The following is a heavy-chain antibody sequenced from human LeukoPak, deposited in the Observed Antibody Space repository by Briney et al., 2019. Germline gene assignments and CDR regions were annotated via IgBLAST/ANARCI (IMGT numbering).Heavy chain of an antibody. V-gene: IGHV4-34*01. J-gene: IGHJ4*02. CDR2: INHSVST. CDR1: GGSFSGYY. D-gene: IGHD4-17*01. Sequence: SETLSLTCAVYGGSFSGYYWNWIRQPPGKGLEWIGEINHSVSTHYNPSLKSRVTMSVDTSKNQFSMKLSSVTAADTAVYYCARDETTPLPGAYWGQGTLVTVSS. CDR3: ARDETTPLPGAY.